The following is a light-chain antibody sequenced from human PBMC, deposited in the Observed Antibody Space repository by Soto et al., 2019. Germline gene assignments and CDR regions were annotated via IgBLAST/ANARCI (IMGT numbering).Light chain of an antibody. CDR1: QSISNS. CDR2: EAS. J-gene: IGKJ1*01. V-gene: IGKV1-5*03. CDR3: QHYNSYSEA. Sequence: DIQMTQTPSTRSASVGDRFTMTCRASQSISNSLAWYQQKPGKAPKLLIYEASSLKSGVPSRFSGSGSGTEFTLTISSLQPDDFATYYCQHYNSYSEAFGQGTKVDIK.